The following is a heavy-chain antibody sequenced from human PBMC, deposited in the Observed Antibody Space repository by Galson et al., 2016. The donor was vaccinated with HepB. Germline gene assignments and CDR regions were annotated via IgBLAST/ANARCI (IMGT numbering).Heavy chain of an antibody. D-gene: IGHD2-2*01. V-gene: IGHV3-33*08. CDR3: ARASQPYCSSTSCYAGYYHYYGMDV. CDR1: GFIFSNYG. Sequence: SLRLSCAAPGFIFSNYGMHWVRQAPGKGLEWVAVTWYDEINKYYADSVKGRFPISRDYSKNTLYLQMNSLRVDDTAVYYCARASQPYCSSTSCYAGYYHYYGMDVWGQGTTVTVSS. CDR2: TWYDEINK. J-gene: IGHJ6*02.